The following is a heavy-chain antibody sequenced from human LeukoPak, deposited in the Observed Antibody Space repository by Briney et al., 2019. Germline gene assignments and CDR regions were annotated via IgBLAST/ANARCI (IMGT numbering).Heavy chain of an antibody. CDR3: PRDRCSGGSCHSDY. CDR1: GGSMSSYY. J-gene: IGHJ4*02. D-gene: IGHD2-15*01. Sequence: SETLSLTCTVSGGSMSSYYWSWIRQPPGKGLEWIGYIYYSGSTNYNPSLKSRVTISVDTSKNQFSLKLSSVTAADTAVYYCPRDRCSGGSCHSDYWGQGTLVTVSS. V-gene: IGHV4-59*01. CDR2: IYYSGST.